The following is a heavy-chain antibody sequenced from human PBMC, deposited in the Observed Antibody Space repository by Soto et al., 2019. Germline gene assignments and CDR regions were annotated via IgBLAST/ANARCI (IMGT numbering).Heavy chain of an antibody. Sequence: GGSLRLSCAASGFTFSSYGMHWVRQAPGKGLEWVAVIWYDGSNKYYADSVKGRFTISRDNSKNTLYLQMNSLRAEDTAVYYCAREIVGATNYFDYWGQGTLVTVSS. V-gene: IGHV3-33*01. CDR1: GFTFSSYG. J-gene: IGHJ4*02. CDR2: IWYDGSNK. CDR3: AREIVGATNYFDY. D-gene: IGHD1-26*01.